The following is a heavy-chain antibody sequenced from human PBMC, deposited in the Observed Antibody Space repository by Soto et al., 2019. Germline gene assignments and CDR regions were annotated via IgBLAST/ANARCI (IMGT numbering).Heavy chain of an antibody. V-gene: IGHV3-74*01. J-gene: IGHJ6*03. CDR3: ARLFRSTGTKRRVRAYYYMDV. CDR1: GFTFSSYW. Sequence: GGSLRLSCAASGFTFSSYWMHWVRQAPGKGLVWVSRINSDGSSTSYADSVKGRFTISRDNAKNTLYLQMNSLRAEDTAVYYCARLFRSTGTKRRVRAYYYMDVWGKGTTVTVSS. D-gene: IGHD1-1*01. CDR2: INSDGSST.